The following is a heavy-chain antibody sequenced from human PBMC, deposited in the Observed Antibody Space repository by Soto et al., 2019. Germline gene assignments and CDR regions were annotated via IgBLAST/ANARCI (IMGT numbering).Heavy chain of an antibody. CDR1: GFTFGDYT. CDR3: TRDYLITAAINWFDP. V-gene: IGHV3-49*03. CDR2: IRSKAYGGTT. J-gene: IGHJ5*02. Sequence: PGGSLRLSCTASGFTFGDYTMSWFRQAPGKGLEWVGFIRSKAYGGTTEYAASVKGRFTISRDDSKSIAYLQMNSLKTEDTAMYYCTRDYLITAAINWFDPWGQGTLVTVSS. D-gene: IGHD2-2*01.